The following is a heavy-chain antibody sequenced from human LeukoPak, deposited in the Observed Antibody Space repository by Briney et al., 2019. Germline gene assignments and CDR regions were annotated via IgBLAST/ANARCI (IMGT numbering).Heavy chain of an antibody. CDR1: GFTFSDDY. CDR3: ARDRSGGAYYYDSSGYSL. CDR2: ISGSGDII. J-gene: IGHJ4*02. V-gene: IGHV3-11*01. Sequence: PGGYLRLSCVASGFTFSDDYMSWIRQAPGKGLEWVSYISGSGDIIYYADSVMGRFTVSRDNAKNSLYLQMISLTAEDTAVYYCARDRSGGAYYYDSSGYSLWGQGTLVTVSS. D-gene: IGHD3-22*01.